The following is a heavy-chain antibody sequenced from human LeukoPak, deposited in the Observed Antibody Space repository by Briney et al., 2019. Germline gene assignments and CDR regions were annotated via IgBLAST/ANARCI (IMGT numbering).Heavy chain of an antibody. V-gene: IGHV1-18*01. CDR2: ISPYNGNT. Sequence: ASVKVSCKASGYTFTNYGISWVRQAPGQGLEWMGWISPYNGNTNYAQKLHGRVTVTTDTSTSTAYMELRRLRSDDTAVYYCTRTVLDCKNGVCYDYWGQGTLVTVSS. D-gene: IGHD2-8*01. CDR1: GYTFTNYG. J-gene: IGHJ4*02. CDR3: TRTVLDCKNGVCYDY.